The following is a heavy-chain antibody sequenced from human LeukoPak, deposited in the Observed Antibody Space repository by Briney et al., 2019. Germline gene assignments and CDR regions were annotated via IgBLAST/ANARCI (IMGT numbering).Heavy chain of an antibody. D-gene: IGHD7-27*01. CDR2: IYHSGST. CDR3: ARENWVFDY. CDR1: GYSISSGYY. J-gene: IGHJ4*02. V-gene: IGHV4-38-2*02. Sequence: SETLSLTCAVSGYSISSGYYRGWIRQPPGKGLEWIGSIYHSGSTYYNPSLKSRVTISVDTSKNQFSLKVRSVAAADTAAYYCARENWVFDYWGQGILVTVSS.